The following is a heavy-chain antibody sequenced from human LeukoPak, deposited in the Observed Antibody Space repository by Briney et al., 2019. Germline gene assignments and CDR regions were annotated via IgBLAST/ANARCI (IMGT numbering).Heavy chain of an antibody. CDR2: ISYDGSNK. Sequence: GGSLRLSCAASGFTFSSSAMHWVRQAPGKGLEWVAVISYDGSNKYYADSVKGRFTISRDNSKNTLYLQMNSLRAEDTAVYYCAGDRVVTALYYFDYWGQGTLVTVSS. CDR3: AGDRVVTALYYFDY. CDR1: GFTFSSSA. V-gene: IGHV3-30-3*01. D-gene: IGHD2-2*01. J-gene: IGHJ4*02.